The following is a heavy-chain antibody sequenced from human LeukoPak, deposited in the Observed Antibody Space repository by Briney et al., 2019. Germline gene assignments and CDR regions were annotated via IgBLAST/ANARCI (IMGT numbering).Heavy chain of an antibody. Sequence: PSETLSLTCAVYGGSFSGYYWSWIRQPPGKGLEWIGYIYYSGSTNYNPSLKSRVTISVDTSKNQFSLKLSSVTAADTAVYYCARGSFDGYNWNWFDPWGQGTLVTVSS. CDR3: ARGSFDGYNWNWFDP. V-gene: IGHV4-59*01. CDR2: IYYSGST. D-gene: IGHD5-24*01. CDR1: GGSFSGYY. J-gene: IGHJ5*02.